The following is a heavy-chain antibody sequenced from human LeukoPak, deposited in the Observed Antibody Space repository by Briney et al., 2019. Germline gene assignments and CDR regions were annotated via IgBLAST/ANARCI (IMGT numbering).Heavy chain of an antibody. CDR1: GYPFTSYD. V-gene: IGHV1-8*01. D-gene: IGHD3-16*01. CDR2: MNPNSGYT. Sequence: ASVKVSCKASGYPFTSYDINWVRQATGQGLEWMGWMNPNSGYTGFAQKFQGGLTMTRSTSIGTAYMELSGLRSEDTAVYYCARVWGSIDYWGQGTLVTVSS. CDR3: ARVWGSIDY. J-gene: IGHJ4*02.